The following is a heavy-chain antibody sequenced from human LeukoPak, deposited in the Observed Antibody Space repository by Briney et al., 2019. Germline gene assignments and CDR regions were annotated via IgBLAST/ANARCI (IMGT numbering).Heavy chain of an antibody. Sequence: GSLRLSCAASGFTFSSYWMDWVRQAPGKGLEWVANIKQDGSEKYYVDSVKGRFTISRDNAKNSLYLQMNSLRADDTAVYYCARDRGIQLWFGYYYYYGMDVWGQGTTVTVSS. V-gene: IGHV3-7*01. CDR1: GFTFSSYW. D-gene: IGHD5-18*01. CDR2: IKQDGSEK. CDR3: ARDRGIQLWFGYYYYYGMDV. J-gene: IGHJ6*02.